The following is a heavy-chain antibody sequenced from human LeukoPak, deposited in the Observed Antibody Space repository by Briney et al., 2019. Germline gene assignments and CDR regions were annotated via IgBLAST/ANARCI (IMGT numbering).Heavy chain of an antibody. V-gene: IGHV3-7*01. CDR1: GFTFSSYW. CDR3: AKDSWGLDYFDY. D-gene: IGHD2-15*01. Sequence: PGGSLRLSCAASGFTFSSYWMSWVRQGPGKGLEWVANIKQDGSNKYYADSVKGRFTISRDNSKNTLYLQMNSLRAEDTAVYYCAKDSWGLDYFDYWGQGTLVTVSS. J-gene: IGHJ4*02. CDR2: IKQDGSNK.